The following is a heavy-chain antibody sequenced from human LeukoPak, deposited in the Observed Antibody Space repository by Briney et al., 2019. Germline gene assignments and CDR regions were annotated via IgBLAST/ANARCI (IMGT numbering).Heavy chain of an antibody. CDR2: IREDGSQK. D-gene: IGHD1-26*01. V-gene: IGHV3-7*01. CDR1: GFTFSSYW. J-gene: IGHJ4*02. Sequence: GGSLRLSCAASGFTFSSYWMSWVRQAPGKGLEWVANIREDGSQKNYVDSVKGRFTISRDNAKKSPYLQMISLRAEDTAVYYCARDRPSGSYDYWGQGALVTVSS. CDR3: ARDRPSGSYDY.